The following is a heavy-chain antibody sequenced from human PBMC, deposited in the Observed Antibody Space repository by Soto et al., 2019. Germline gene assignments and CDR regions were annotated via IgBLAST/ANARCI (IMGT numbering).Heavy chain of an antibody. CDR2: INHDGRST. J-gene: IGHJ4*02. CDR3: AKGGRQWLVTSDFNY. V-gene: IGHV3-74*01. Sequence: GGSLRLSCAASGFTFSSYWMHWVRQAPGKGLVWVSLINHDGRSTSYADSVKGRFTISRDSAKNTVSLEMTSLRAEDTAVYYCAKGGRQWLVTSDFNYWGQGALVTVSS. CDR1: GFTFSSYW. D-gene: IGHD6-19*01.